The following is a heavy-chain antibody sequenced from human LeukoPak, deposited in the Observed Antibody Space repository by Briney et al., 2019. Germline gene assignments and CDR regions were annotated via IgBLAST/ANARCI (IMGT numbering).Heavy chain of an antibody. J-gene: IGHJ4*02. Sequence: SETLSLTCTVSGYSIGSGYCWGWIRQPPGKGLEWIASIYHGGNTFYNPSLKSQVTISVQTSENQFSLKLSSVTAADTAVYYCARVLDYYVSGTYGFDYWGQGTLVTVSS. V-gene: IGHV4-38-2*02. CDR2: IYHGGNT. CDR1: GYSIGSGYC. D-gene: IGHD3-10*01. CDR3: ARVLDYYVSGTYGFDY.